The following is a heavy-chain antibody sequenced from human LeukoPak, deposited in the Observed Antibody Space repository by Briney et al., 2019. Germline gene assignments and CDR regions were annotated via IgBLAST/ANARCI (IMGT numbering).Heavy chain of an antibody. V-gene: IGHV5-51*01. J-gene: IGHJ4*02. Sequence: GESLKISCQGSGYHFTCYGMGWVRPMPGKGMEWRGINYPGAFETRYSPSFEGQVTISADKSRSTADLQRSRLKASDTAMYCRARFEWLRSAPLDYWGQGPLVTVSS. CDR1: GYHFTCYG. CDR2: NYPGAFET. D-gene: IGHD5-12*01. CDR3: ARFEWLRSAPLDY.